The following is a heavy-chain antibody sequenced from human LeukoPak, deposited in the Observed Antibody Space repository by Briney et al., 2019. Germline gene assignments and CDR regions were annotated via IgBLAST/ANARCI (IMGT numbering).Heavy chain of an antibody. Sequence: GGSLRLSCAASGFTFSTYDMNWVRQAPGKGLEWVSSISSSGSYIYYADSLKGRFAISRDNAKNSLYLQMNNLRAEDTAVYYCAREDASSLDYWGQGILVTVSS. CDR1: GFTFSTYD. CDR3: AREDASSLDY. CDR2: ISSSGSYI. D-gene: IGHD6-13*01. V-gene: IGHV3-21*06. J-gene: IGHJ4*02.